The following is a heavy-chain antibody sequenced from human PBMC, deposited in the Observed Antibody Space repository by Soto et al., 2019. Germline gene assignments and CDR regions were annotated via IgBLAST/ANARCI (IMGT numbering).Heavy chain of an antibody. CDR2: ISRSSRNI. CDR1: VVTVSNYT. J-gene: IGHJ6*02. CDR3: ARENSPAGLDV. V-gene: IGHV3-21*01. D-gene: IGHD6-13*01. Sequence: GGSLRLSCADSVVTVSNYTMNWVRQAPGKGLEWVSSISRSSRNIYYADSLKGRFTISRDNAKNSLFLQMNSLGAEDTAVYYCARENSPAGLDVWGQGTTVTVS.